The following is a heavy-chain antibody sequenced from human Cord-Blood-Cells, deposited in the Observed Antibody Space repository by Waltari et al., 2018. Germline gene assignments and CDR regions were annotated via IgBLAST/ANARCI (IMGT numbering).Heavy chain of an antibody. CDR1: GCSISSHY. V-gene: IGHV4-59*11. CDR3: ARAQIWSGYYLDY. D-gene: IGHD3-3*01. Sequence: QVQLQESGPGLVKPSETLSLTCTVSGCSISSHYWGWLRQPPGKGLEWIGYIYYSGSTNYNPSLKSRVTISVDTSKNQFSLKLSSVTAADTAVYYCARAQIWSGYYLDYWGQGTLVTVSS. J-gene: IGHJ4*02. CDR2: IYYSGST.